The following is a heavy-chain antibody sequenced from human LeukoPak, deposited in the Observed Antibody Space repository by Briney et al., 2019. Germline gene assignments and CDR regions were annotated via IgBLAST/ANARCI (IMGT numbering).Heavy chain of an antibody. CDR1: GYTFTSYY. CDR3: AILAMVRGAPLFDY. Sequence: ASVKVSCKASGYTFTSYYMHWVRQAPGQGLEWMGIVNPSGGSTSYAQKFQGRVTMTRDMSTSTVYMELSSLRSEDTAVYYCAILAMVRGAPLFDYWGQGTLVTVSS. J-gene: IGHJ4*02. V-gene: IGHV1-46*01. D-gene: IGHD3-10*01. CDR2: VNPSGGST.